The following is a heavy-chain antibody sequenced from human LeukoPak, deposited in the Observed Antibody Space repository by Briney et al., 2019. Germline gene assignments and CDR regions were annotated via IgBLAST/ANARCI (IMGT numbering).Heavy chain of an antibody. CDR3: AKQWLVCFDY. CDR2: ISDDGSNK. J-gene: IGHJ4*02. V-gene: IGHV3-30-3*01. CDR1: GFTFSSYP. Sequence: GGSLTLSCAASGFTFSSYPMHWVREAPGKGLEWVAVISDDGSNKYYADSVKSRFTTSRDNSKNTLYLQMNSLRAEDTAVYYCAKQWLVCFDYWGQGTLVTVSS. D-gene: IGHD6-19*01.